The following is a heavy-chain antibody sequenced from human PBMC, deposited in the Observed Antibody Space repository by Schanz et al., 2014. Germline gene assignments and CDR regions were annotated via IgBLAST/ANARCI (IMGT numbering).Heavy chain of an antibody. Sequence: QVQLVQSGAEVKKPGSSVKVSCKASGGTFSSFGINWVRQAPGQGLEWMGRIIPSLGLAKYEQKFQDKVTITADTSTTTAYMELSGLRSEDTAVYYCARDRLECGAECYSVEVFEIWGQGILVIVSS. V-gene: IGHV1-69*04. J-gene: IGHJ4*02. D-gene: IGHD2-21*01. CDR2: IIPSLGLA. CDR3: ARDRLECGAECYSVEVFEI. CDR1: GGTFSSFG.